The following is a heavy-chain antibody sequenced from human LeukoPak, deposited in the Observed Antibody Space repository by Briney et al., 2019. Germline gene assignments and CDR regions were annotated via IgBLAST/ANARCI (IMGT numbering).Heavy chain of an antibody. CDR3: ARRDGYDSTTFDY. V-gene: IGHV5-51*01. D-gene: IGHD5-24*01. CDR1: GYSFSSYW. Sequence: GESPKISCKGSGYSFSSYWIGWVRQMPGKGLEWMGIIYPGDSDTRYSPSFHGQVTISADKSISTAYLQWSILKASDTAMYYCARRDGYDSTTFDYWGQGTLVTVSS. CDR2: IYPGDSDT. J-gene: IGHJ4*02.